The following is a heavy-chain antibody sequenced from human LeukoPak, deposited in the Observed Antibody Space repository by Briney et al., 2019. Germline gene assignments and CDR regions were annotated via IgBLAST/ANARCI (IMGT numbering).Heavy chain of an antibody. V-gene: IGHV3-48*03. CDR1: GFTFSSYE. D-gene: IGHD3-9*01. CDR2: ISSSGPTI. J-gene: IGHJ2*01. Sequence: GGSLRLSCAASGFTFSSYEMNWVRQAPGEGLEWLSYISSSGPTIYYADSVKGRFTISRDNAKNSLYLQMNSLRAEDTAVYYCARHTYYDILTGYYRWYFDLWGRGTLVTVSS. CDR3: ARHTYYDILTGYYRWYFDL.